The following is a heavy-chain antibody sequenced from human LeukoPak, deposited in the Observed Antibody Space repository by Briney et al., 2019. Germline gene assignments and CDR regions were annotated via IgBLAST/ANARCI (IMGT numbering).Heavy chain of an antibody. CDR2: ISYDGSNK. D-gene: IGHD4-17*01. CDR1: GFTFSSYG. J-gene: IGHJ4*02. Sequence: GRSLRLSCAASGFTFSSYGMHWVCQAPGKGLEWVAVISYDGSNKYYADSVKGRFTISRDNSKNTLYLQMNSLRAEDTAVYYCAKDQGISYGDYGVHWGQGTLDTVSS. CDR3: AKDQGISYGDYGVH. V-gene: IGHV3-30*18.